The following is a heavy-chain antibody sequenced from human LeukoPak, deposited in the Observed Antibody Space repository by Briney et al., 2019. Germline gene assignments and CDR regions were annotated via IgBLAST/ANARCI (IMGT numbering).Heavy chain of an antibody. CDR1: GYTFTGYY. V-gene: IGHV1-2*02. CDR3: ARVEYSYGPSPRAFDI. J-gene: IGHJ3*02. D-gene: IGHD5-18*01. CDR2: INPNSGGT. Sequence: ASVKVSRKASGYTFTGYYMHWVRQAPGQGLEWMGWINPNSGGTNYAQKFQGRVTMTRDTSISTAYMELSRLRSDDTAVYYCARVEYSYGPSPRAFDIWGQGTMVTVSS.